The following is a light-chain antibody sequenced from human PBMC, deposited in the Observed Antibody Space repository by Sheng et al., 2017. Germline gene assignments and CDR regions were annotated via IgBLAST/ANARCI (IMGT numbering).Light chain of an antibody. Sequence: DIVMTQSPDSLAVSLGERATINCKSSERILHRAQNKNYLAWYQQKPGQPPKVIIYWASTRESGVPERFSGSGSVTDFTLTITSLQAEDVAVYYCQQYYSSPLTFGGGTQVEIK. J-gene: IGKJ4*01. CDR3: QQYYSSPLT. V-gene: IGKV4-1*01. CDR1: ERILHRAQNKNY. CDR2: WAS.